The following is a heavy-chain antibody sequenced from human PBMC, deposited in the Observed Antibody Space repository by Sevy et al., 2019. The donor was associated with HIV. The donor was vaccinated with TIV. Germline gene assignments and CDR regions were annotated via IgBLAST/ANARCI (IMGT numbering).Heavy chain of an antibody. CDR2: ITTSGGTI. D-gene: IGHD3-16*01. V-gene: IGHV3-48*01. CDR1: GFTFSSYP. Sequence: GGSLRLSCAASGFTFSSYPMSWVRQAPGKGLEWVSFITTSGGTIYYADSVKGRFTVSRDSAENSLYLQMNSLRVEDTAVYYCARDKMGGSFDIWGQGTMVTVSS. J-gene: IGHJ3*02. CDR3: ARDKMGGSFDI.